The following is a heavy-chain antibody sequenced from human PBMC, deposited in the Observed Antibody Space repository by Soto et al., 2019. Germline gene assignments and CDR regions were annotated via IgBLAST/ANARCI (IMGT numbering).Heavy chain of an antibody. CDR1: GASISSYY. V-gene: IGHV4-59*08. CDR2: IYYTGNT. D-gene: IGHD6-19*01. CDR3: GRHSSDWYVDY. J-gene: IGHJ4*02. Sequence: PSETLSLTCTVSGASISSYYWSWVRQPPGKGLEWIGYIYYTGNTNSNPSLKSRVTISVDTSKNQFSLKLSSVTAADTAVYYCGRHSSDWYVDYWGQGTLVTVSS.